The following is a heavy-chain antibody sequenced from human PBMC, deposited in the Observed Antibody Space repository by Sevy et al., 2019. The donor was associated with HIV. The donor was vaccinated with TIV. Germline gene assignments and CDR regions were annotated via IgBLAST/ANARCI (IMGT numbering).Heavy chain of an antibody. CDR1: GYSISSGYY. CDR2: SLHSGST. V-gene: IGHV4-38-2*02. D-gene: IGHD3-10*01. CDR3: ARGLYLDY. Sequence: SETLSLTCTVSGYSISSGYYGGWIRQPPGKGLEWIGSSLHSGSTYCNPSLESRVTISGDTSKNQFSLKMSSVTAADMAVSYCARGLYLDYWGQGILVTVSS. J-gene: IGHJ4*02.